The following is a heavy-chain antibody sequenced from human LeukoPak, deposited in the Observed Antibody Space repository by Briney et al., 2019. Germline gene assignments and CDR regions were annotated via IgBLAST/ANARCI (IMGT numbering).Heavy chain of an antibody. J-gene: IGHJ3*02. CDR1: GYTFTSYY. CDR3: ARDSLSVVPAAFAPYADAFDI. CDR2: INPSGGST. Sequence: ASVKVSCKASGYTFTSYYMHWVRQAPGQGLEWMGIINPSGGSTSYAQKFQGRVTMTRDTSTSTVYMELSSLRSEDTAVYYCARDSLSVVPAAFAPYADAFDIWGQGTMVTVSS. V-gene: IGHV1-46*01. D-gene: IGHD2-2*01.